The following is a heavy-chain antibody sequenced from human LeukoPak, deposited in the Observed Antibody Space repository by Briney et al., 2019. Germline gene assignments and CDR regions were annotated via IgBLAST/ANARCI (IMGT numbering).Heavy chain of an antibody. CDR2: ISGSGGST. Sequence: PGGSLRLSCAASTFTVSTNYMSWVRQAPGKGLEWVSAISGSGGSTYYADSVKGRFTISRDNSKNTLYLQMNSLRAEDTAVYYCAKDRFGGTFDYWGQGTLVTVSS. CDR1: TFTVSTNY. CDR3: AKDRFGGTFDY. V-gene: IGHV3-23*01. J-gene: IGHJ4*02. D-gene: IGHD4-23*01.